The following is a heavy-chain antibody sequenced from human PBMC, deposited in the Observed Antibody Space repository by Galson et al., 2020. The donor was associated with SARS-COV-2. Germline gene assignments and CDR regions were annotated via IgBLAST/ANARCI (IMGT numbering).Heavy chain of an antibody. CDR3: TTHLLRYFDWLFSSGKPHDAFDI. V-gene: IGHV3-15*01. D-gene: IGHD3-9*01. CDR2: IKSKTDGGTT. Sequence: GGSLRLSCAASGFTFSNAWMSWVRQAPGKGLEWVGRIKSKTDGGTTDYAAPVKGRFTISRDDSKNTLYLQMNSLKTEDTAVYYCTTHLLRYFDWLFSSGKPHDAFDIWGQGTMVTVSS. J-gene: IGHJ3*02. CDR1: GFTFSNAW.